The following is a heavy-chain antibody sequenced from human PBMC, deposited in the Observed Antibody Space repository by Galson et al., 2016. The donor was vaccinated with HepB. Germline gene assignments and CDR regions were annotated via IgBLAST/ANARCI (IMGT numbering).Heavy chain of an antibody. V-gene: IGHV4-4*02. J-gene: IGHJ4*02. CDR1: GGSISSHDW. D-gene: IGHD2/OR15-2a*01. Sequence: SETLSLTCAVSGGSISSHDWWSWVRQPPGKGLEWIGEIYHSESTNYNPSLKSRVTISVDNFKNQFSLKLTSVTAADTAVYYCARNGFYCLDYWGQGILVTVSS. CDR2: IYHSEST. CDR3: ARNGFYCLDY.